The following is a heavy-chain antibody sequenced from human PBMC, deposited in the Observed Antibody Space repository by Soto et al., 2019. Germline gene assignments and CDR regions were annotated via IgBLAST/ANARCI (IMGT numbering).Heavy chain of an antibody. CDR2: IIPVFGTP. CDR3: ARGGALSTSWYWGDGLDS. CDR1: GYSFSSHA. V-gene: IGHV1-69*06. D-gene: IGHD6-13*01. J-gene: IGHJ4*02. Sequence: QVQLEQSGSEVKKSGSSVKVSCKASGYSFSSHAITWVRQAPGQGLEWMGGIIPVFGTPSYAQKFQGRVTIDADKSTNTSSLELRRLSSEDTAVYYCARGGALSTSWYWGDGLDSWGQGTQVTVSS.